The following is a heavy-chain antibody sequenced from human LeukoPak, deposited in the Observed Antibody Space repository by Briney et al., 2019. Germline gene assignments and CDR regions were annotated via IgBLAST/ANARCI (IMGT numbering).Heavy chain of an antibody. CDR2: VSSTSSFI. V-gene: IGHV3-21*01. D-gene: IGHD6-6*01. CDR1: GFTFSSYS. CDR3: ASLRFSNIAASPLGAFDI. J-gene: IGHJ3*02. Sequence: PGGSLRLSCAASGFTFSSYSINWVRQAPGKGLEWVSCVSSTSSFIYYADSVKGRFTISRDNAKNSLYLQMNSLRAEDTAVYYCASLRFSNIAASPLGAFDIWGQGTMVTVSS.